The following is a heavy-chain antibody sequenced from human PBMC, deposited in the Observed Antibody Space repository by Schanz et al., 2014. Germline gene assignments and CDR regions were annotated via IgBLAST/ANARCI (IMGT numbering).Heavy chain of an antibody. Sequence: EVQLLESGGGLVQPGGSLRLSCAASGFTFRGYAMSWVRQAPGRGLEWVSYVSRSTPDIYYADSVKGRFTMSRDNAKNSVFLQMNSLRAEDTAVYYCVRERTNYGGNSYFFDHWGQGTLVTVSS. V-gene: IGHV3-48*01. CDR3: VRERTNYGGNSYFFDH. CDR2: VSRSTPDI. CDR1: GFTFRGYA. D-gene: IGHD2-21*02. J-gene: IGHJ4*02.